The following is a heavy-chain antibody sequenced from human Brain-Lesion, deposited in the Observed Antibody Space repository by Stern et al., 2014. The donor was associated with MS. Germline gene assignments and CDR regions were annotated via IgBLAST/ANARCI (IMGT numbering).Heavy chain of an antibody. CDR2: FDPEDGET. V-gene: IGHV1-24*01. Sequence: QVQLVQSGAEVKKPGASLKVSCTVSGYTLTELSMHWVRQAPRKGLEWMGGFDPEDGETIYAQKFQGRVTMTEDTSTDTAYMELSSLRSEDTAVYYCATLSPGAGGNYYRHFDYWGQGTLVTVSS. J-gene: IGHJ4*02. CDR1: GYTLTELS. CDR3: ATLSPGAGGNYYRHFDY. D-gene: IGHD1-26*01.